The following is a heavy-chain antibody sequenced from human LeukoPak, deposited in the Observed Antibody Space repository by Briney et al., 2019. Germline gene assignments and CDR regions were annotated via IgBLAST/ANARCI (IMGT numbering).Heavy chain of an antibody. D-gene: IGHD3-10*01. CDR3: AKDFMVRGVIRPDY. CDR1: GFTFSSYS. V-gene: IGHV3-23*01. CDR2: ISGSGGST. J-gene: IGHJ4*02. Sequence: GGSLRLSCAASGFTFSSYSMNWVRQAPGKGLEWVSAISGSGGSTYYADSVKGRFTISRDNSKNTLYLQMNSLRAEDTAVYYCAKDFMVRGVIRPDYWGQGTLVTVSS.